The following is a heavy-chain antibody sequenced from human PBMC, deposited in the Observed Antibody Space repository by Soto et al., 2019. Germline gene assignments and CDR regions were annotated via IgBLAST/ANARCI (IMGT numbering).Heavy chain of an antibody. V-gene: IGHV1-8*01. D-gene: IGHD2-2*01. CDR1: GYTFTSYD. CDR2: MNPNSGNT. Sequence: VASVKVSCKASGYTFTSYDINWVRQATGQGLEWMGWMNPNSGNTGYAQKFQGRVTMTRNTSISTAYMELSSLRSEDTAVYYCARRQSESQLLFFRYYYYMDVWGKGTTVTVSS. CDR3: ARRQSESQLLFFRYYYYMDV. J-gene: IGHJ6*03.